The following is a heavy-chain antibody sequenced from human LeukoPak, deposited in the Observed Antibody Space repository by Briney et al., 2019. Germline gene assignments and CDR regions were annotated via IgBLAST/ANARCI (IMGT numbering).Heavy chain of an antibody. CDR3: ARDSRDYYDSSGYANY. CDR2: IYYSGST. CDR1: GGSISSYY. V-gene: IGHV4-59*01. D-gene: IGHD3-22*01. Sequence: SETLSLTCTVSGGSISSYYWSWIRQPPGKGLEWIGYIYYSGSTNYNPSLKSRVTISVDTSKNQFSLKLSSVTAADTAVYYCARDSRDYYDSSGYANYWGQGTLVTVSS. J-gene: IGHJ4*02.